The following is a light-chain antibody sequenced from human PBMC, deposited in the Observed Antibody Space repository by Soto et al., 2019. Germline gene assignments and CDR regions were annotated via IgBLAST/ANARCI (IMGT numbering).Light chain of an antibody. CDR3: SSYTSSSTLENV. CDR2: DVS. J-gene: IGLJ1*01. CDR1: SSDVGGYNY. Sequence: QSVLTQPASVSGSPGQSITISCTGTSSDVGGYNYVSWYQQNPGKAPKFMIYDVSNRPSGFSNRFSGSKSGNTASLTISGLQAEDEADYYCSSYTSSSTLENVFGTGTKVTVL. V-gene: IGLV2-14*01.